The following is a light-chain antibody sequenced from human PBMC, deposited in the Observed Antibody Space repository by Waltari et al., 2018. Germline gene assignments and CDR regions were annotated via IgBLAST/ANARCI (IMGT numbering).Light chain of an antibody. J-gene: IGLJ2*01. V-gene: IGLV2-8*01. Sequence: QSALTQPPPASGSPGHSVTISCPGTSSHVGGHNFVSWDQLHPDKAPKLMIYEVSERPSGVPDRFSGSKSGNTASLTVSGLQTEDESDYYCSSYAGSMTLVFGGGTKLTVL. CDR2: EVS. CDR3: SSYAGSMTLV. CDR1: SSHVGGHNF.